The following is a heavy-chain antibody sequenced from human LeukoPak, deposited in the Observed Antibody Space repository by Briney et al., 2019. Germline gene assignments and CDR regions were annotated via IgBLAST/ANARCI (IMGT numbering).Heavy chain of an antibody. V-gene: IGHV3-21*01. J-gene: IGHJ4*02. Sequence: GGSLRLSCAASGFTFSSYAMSWVRQAPAKGLEWVSSISSSSSYIYYADSVKGRFTISRDNAKNSLYLQMNSLRAEDTAVYYCARVDLKWDYWGQGTLVTVSS. CDR2: ISSSSSYI. D-gene: IGHD3-3*01. CDR1: GFTFSSYA. CDR3: ARVDLKWDY.